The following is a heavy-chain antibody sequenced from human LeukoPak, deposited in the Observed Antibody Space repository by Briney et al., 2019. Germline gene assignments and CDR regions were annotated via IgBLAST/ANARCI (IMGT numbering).Heavy chain of an antibody. CDR2: ISSSSTTI. D-gene: IGHD3-3*01. CDR1: GFTFSSYS. V-gene: IGHV3-48*04. Sequence: GGSLRLSCAASGFTFSSYSMHWVRQAPGKGLEWVSYISSSSTTIYYADSVKGRFTISRDNAKNSLYLQMNSLRAEDTAVYYCAKVTLTEWLVFDYWGQGTLVTVSS. J-gene: IGHJ4*02. CDR3: AKVTLTEWLVFDY.